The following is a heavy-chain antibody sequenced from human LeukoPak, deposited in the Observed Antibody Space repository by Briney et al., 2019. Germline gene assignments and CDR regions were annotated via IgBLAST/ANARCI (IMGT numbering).Heavy chain of an antibody. Sequence: PSETLSLTCAVYGGSFSGYYCTWIRQPPGKGLEWIGEINHSGSTNYNPSLKSRVTISVDTYKNQFSLNLSSVTAADTAVYYCARGSRPVEPYSYWGQGTLVTASS. D-gene: IGHD1-26*01. CDR1: GGSFSGYY. CDR2: INHSGST. V-gene: IGHV4-34*01. CDR3: ARGSRPVEPYSY. J-gene: IGHJ4*02.